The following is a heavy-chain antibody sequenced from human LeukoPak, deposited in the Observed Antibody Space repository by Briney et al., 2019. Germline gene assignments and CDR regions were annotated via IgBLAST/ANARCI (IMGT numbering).Heavy chain of an antibody. J-gene: IGHJ3*02. D-gene: IGHD6-13*01. Sequence: TGGSLRLSCAASGFTFSSYGMSWVRQAPGKGLEWVSAISGSGGSTYYADSVKGRFTISRDNAKNTLYLQMNSLRAEDTAVYYCARRAAALDAFDIWGQGTMVTVSS. V-gene: IGHV3-23*01. CDR1: GFTFSSYG. CDR3: ARRAAALDAFDI. CDR2: ISGSGGST.